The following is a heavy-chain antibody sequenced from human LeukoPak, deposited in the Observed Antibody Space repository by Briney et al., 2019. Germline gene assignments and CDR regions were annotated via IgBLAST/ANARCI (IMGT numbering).Heavy chain of an antibody. CDR3: ARGRYNSGYYDY. J-gene: IGHJ4*02. CDR2: IKDSGSS. Sequence: SETLSLTCAVYGGSFSGYYWSWIRQPPGKGLEWIGEIKDSGSSNFNPPLMSRVTVSVDISKNQFSLKFTSVTAADTAVYYCARGRYNSGYYDYWGQGTLVTVSS. D-gene: IGHD6-19*01. CDR1: GGSFSGYY. V-gene: IGHV4-34*01.